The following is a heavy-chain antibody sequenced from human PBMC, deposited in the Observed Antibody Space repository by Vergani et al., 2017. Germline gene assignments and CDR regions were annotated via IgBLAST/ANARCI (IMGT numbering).Heavy chain of an antibody. Sequence: QVQLQESGPGLVKPPGTLSLTCAVSGGSISGTNWWSWVRQSPGKGLEWIGEIYHSGSTYYNPSLKSRVTISVDRSKNQFSLKLSSVTAADTAVYFCTRRESRGYISGLHVLLPDYWGQGTLVTVSS. J-gene: IGHJ4*02. CDR2: IYHSGST. D-gene: IGHD5-12*01. CDR3: TRRESRGYISGLHVLLPDY. CDR1: GGSISGTNW. V-gene: IGHV4-4*01.